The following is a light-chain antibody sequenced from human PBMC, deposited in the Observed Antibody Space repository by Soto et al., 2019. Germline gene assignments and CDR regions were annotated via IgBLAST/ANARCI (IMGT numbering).Light chain of an antibody. CDR3: QQYEELPYT. J-gene: IGKJ2*01. CDR2: DIS. CDR1: QNVENY. Sequence: DIQMTQSPSTLSASVGDRVTITCRASQNVENYLAWYQQKPGKAPELLIYDISTLEFGVPSRFGGSGSGTDFTFTITGLQPEDIGTYFCQQYEELPYTFGQGTKLEI. V-gene: IGKV1-33*01.